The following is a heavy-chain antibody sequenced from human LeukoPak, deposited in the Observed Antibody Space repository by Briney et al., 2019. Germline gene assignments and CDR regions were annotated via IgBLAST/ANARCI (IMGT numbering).Heavy chain of an antibody. CDR1: GYSFTNYW. D-gene: IGHD5-12*01. Sequence: GESLKISRQASGYSFTNYWIGWVRQMPGKGLEWMGIIYPADSDTRYSPSFQGQVTISADRSINTAYLQWNSLKASDTAIYYCARLRATSGYDLYHWGQGALVTVSS. J-gene: IGHJ5*02. CDR3: ARLRATSGYDLYH. V-gene: IGHV5-51*01. CDR2: IYPADSDT.